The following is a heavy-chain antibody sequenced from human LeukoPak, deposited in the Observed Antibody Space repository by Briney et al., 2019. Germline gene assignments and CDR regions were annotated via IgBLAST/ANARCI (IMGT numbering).Heavy chain of an antibody. D-gene: IGHD3-16*01. CDR3: ATYDSTVWVSPIGEDAFDI. Sequence: GASVKVSCKVSGYSLTELSMHWVRQAPGKGLEWMGGFDPEDGETIYAQKFQGRVTMTEDTSTDTAYMELSSLRSEDTAVYYCATYDSTVWVSPIGEDAFDIWGQGTMVTVSS. CDR1: GYSLTELS. V-gene: IGHV1-24*01. CDR2: FDPEDGET. J-gene: IGHJ3*02.